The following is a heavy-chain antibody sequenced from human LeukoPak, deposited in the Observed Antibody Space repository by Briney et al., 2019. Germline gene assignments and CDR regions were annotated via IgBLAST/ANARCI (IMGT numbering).Heavy chain of an antibody. V-gene: IGHV3-23*01. CDR3: ARLLGTVTTFDL. D-gene: IGHD7-27*01. J-gene: IGHJ3*01. CDR1: GFTFSSYA. CDR2: ISGSGGTT. Sequence: GGSLRLSCAASGFTFSSYAMSWVRQAPGKGLEWVSGISGSGGTTYYADSVKGRFTISRDTAENSLSLQMDSLRADDTALYYCARLLGTVTTFDLWGQGTVVTVSS.